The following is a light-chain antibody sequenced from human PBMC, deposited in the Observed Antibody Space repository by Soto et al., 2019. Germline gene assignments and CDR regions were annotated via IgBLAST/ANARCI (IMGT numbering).Light chain of an antibody. J-gene: IGLJ1*01. CDR1: SSNIGASYD. CDR3: QSYDSSLSAYV. Sequence: QSVLTQPPSVSGAPGQRVTISCTGSSSNIGASYDVHWYQQIPGTAPKLLIYGNNNRPSGVPDRFSGSKSGTSASLAITGLQAEDETDYYCQSYDSSLSAYVFGTGTKVTVL. CDR2: GNN. V-gene: IGLV1-40*01.